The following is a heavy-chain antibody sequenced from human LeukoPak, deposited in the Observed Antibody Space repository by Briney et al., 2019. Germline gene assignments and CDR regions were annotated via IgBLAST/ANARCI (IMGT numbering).Heavy chain of an antibody. CDR2: IYPSDSYT. J-gene: IGHJ4*02. CDR3: ARHYRAYDWRIDY. D-gene: IGHD5-12*01. CDR1: GYTFASYW. V-gene: IGHV5-10-1*01. Sequence: GESLRLSCTGSGYTFASYWINWVRQMPGKGLEWMGKIYPSDSYTKYSPSFQGHVTISADKSISTAYLQWSSLKASDTAMYYCARHYRAYDWRIDYWGQGSLVTVSS.